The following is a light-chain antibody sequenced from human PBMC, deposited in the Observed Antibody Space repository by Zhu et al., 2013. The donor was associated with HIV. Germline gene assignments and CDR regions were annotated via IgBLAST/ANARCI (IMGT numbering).Light chain of an antibody. CDR1: SSDVGGYNS. CDR3: CSYAGTYHWV. CDR2: DVT. V-gene: IGLV2-14*01. J-gene: IGLJ3*02. Sequence: QSALTQPASVSGSPGQSITISCTGTSSDVGGYNSVSWYQHHPGKAPKLMIYDVTNRPSGVSDRFSGSKSGNLASLTISGLQADDEGDYYCCSYAGTYHWVFGGGTKLTVL.